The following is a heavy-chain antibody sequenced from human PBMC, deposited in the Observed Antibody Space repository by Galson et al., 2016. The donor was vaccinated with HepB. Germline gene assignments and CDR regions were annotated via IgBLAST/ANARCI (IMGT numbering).Heavy chain of an antibody. CDR3: ARASTWIPSLDY. CDR1: GYTLSTRYN. V-gene: IGHV3-21*06. CDR2: ISGSRSYI. D-gene: IGHD5-12*01. J-gene: IGHJ4*02. Sequence: SLRLSCAAFGYTLSTRYNMNWVRQAPGKGLEWVVSISGSRSYIIYADSVKGRFTISRDDAKNSLYLQMNSLRVEDTAVYYCARASTWIPSLDYWGQGSLVTVSS.